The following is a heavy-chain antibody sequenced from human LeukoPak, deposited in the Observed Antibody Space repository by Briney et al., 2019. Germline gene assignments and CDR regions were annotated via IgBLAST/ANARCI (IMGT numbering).Heavy chain of an antibody. CDR1: GGSISSSIR. Sequence: TSGTLSLTCGVSGGSISSSIRWSWVRQPPGKGLEWIGEIHHEGSAKYSPSLKSRVTISVDKSKNQFSLKLNSMTVADTAVYYCTAQGGWYIDYWGQGTLVTVSS. J-gene: IGHJ4*02. D-gene: IGHD6-19*01. V-gene: IGHV4-4*02. CDR2: IHHEGSA. CDR3: TAQGGWYIDY.